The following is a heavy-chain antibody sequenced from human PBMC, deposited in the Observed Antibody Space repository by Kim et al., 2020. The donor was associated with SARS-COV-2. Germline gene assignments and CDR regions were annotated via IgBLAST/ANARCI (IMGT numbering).Heavy chain of an antibody. J-gene: IGHJ4*02. CDR2: IRSKANSYAT. CDR3: TSSGYYYVAVDY. D-gene: IGHD3-22*01. CDR1: GFTFSGSA. Sequence: GGSLRLSCTASGFTFSGSAMHWVRQASGKGLEWVGRIRSKANSYATAYAASVKGRFTISRDDSKNTAYLQMNSLKTEDTAVYYCTSSGYYYVAVDYRGQGTLVTVSS. V-gene: IGHV3-73*01.